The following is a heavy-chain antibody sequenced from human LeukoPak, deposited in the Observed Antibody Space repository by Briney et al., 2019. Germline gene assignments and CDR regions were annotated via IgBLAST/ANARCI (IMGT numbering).Heavy chain of an antibody. CDR3: ARDLDYYDSSGYYYGTYYYGMDV. CDR1: GFSFNKYG. V-gene: IGHV1-18*01. CDR2: ISAYDGRT. Sequence: GATVKVSCRASGFSFNKYGFSWVRQAPGQGPEWMGWISAYDGRTNYAQNLQGRVTLTTDTSTSTAYMELRSLRSDDTAVYYCARDLDYYDSSGYYYGTYYYGMDVWGQGTTVTVSS. D-gene: IGHD3-22*01. J-gene: IGHJ6*02.